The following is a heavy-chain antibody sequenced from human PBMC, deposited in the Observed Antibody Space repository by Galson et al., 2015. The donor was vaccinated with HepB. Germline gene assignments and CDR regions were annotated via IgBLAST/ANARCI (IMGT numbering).Heavy chain of an antibody. CDR1: GYTFTGYY. Sequence: SVKVSCKASGYTFTGYYMHWVRQAPGQGLEWMGWINPNSGGTNYAQKFQGRVTITRDTSISTAYMELSRLRSDDTAVYYCAREGRGPIMITFGAHENPPDYWGQGTLVTVSS. D-gene: IGHD3-16*01. CDR3: AREGRGPIMITFGAHENPPDY. V-gene: IGHV1-2*02. CDR2: INPNSGGT. J-gene: IGHJ4*02.